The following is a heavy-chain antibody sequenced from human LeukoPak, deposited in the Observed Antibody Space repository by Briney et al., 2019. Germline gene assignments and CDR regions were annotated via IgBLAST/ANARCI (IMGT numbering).Heavy chain of an antibody. D-gene: IGHD2-2*01. Sequence: ASVKVSCKASGYTFTSYDINWVRQATGQGLEWMGWMNPNSGNTGYAQKFQGRVTITGNTSISTAYMELSSLRSEDTAVYYCARGGPAAKNAFDIWGPGTMVTVSS. CDR3: ARGGPAAKNAFDI. J-gene: IGHJ3*02. CDR1: GYTFTSYD. V-gene: IGHV1-8*03. CDR2: MNPNSGNT.